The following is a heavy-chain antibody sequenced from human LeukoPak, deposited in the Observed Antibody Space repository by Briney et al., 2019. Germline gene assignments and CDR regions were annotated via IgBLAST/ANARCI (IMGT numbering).Heavy chain of an antibody. D-gene: IGHD6-6*01. V-gene: IGHV1-69*13. J-gene: IGHJ4*02. CDR3: ARSGFEAARPFDY. CDR1: GGTFNSYA. Sequence: SVKVSCKASGGTFNSYAISWVRQAPGQGLEWMGGIIPIFGTANYAQKFQGRVTITADESTSTAYMELSSLRSEDTAVYYCARSGFEAARPFDYWGQGTLVTVSS. CDR2: IIPIFGTA.